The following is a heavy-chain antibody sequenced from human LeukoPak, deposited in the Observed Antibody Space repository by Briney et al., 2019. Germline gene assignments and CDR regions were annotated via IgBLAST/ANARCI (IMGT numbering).Heavy chain of an antibody. J-gene: IGHJ4*02. V-gene: IGHV3-53*01. CDR1: GFTVSSKD. D-gene: IGHD3-16*01. CDR3: AGAARGGYFDF. CDR2: IYTGGST. Sequence: GGSLRLSCAASGFTVSSKDMSWVRQAPGKGLEWVSIIYTGGSTYYADSVKGRFTISRDNSKDMLYLQMHSLRAEDTAVYYCAGAARGGYFDFWGQGTLVTVSS.